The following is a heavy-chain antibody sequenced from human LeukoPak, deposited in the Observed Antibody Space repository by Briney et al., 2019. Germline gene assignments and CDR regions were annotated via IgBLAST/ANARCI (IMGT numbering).Heavy chain of an antibody. CDR3: AKKYILTGYYSYFQH. J-gene: IGHJ1*01. CDR1: GFTFSSYA. Sequence: TGGSLRLSCAASGFTFSSYAMSWVRQAPGKGLEWVSAISGSGGSTYYADSVKGRFTISRDNSKNTLYLQMNSLRAEDTAVYYCAKKYILTGYYSYFQHWGQGTLVTVSS. CDR2: ISGSGGST. V-gene: IGHV3-23*01. D-gene: IGHD3-9*01.